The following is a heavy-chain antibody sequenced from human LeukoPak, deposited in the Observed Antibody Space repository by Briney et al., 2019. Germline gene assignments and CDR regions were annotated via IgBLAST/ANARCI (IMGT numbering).Heavy chain of an antibody. CDR2: IYSGGST. CDR1: GFTVSSNY. Sequence: GESLKISCAASGFTVSSNYMSWVRQAPGKGLEWVSVIYSGGSTYYADSVKGRFTISRDNSKNTLYLQMNSLRAEDTAVYYCARDSSPDYYYGMDVWGQGTTVTVSS. CDR3: ARDSSPDYYYGMDV. V-gene: IGHV3-53*01. D-gene: IGHD2-2*01. J-gene: IGHJ6*02.